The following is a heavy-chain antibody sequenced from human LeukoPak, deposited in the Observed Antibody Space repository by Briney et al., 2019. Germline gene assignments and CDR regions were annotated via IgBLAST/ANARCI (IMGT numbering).Heavy chain of an antibody. CDR2: IYYSWST. D-gene: IGHD6-19*01. CDR3: ARQGWSSASGYYFDY. J-gene: IGHJ4*02. Sequence: SETLSLTCGVSGGSISSSSYYWGWIRQPPGKGLEWVGTIYYSWSTYYNPSFKSRVTISVDTSKNQFSLKPSSVTAADTAVYYCARQGWSSASGYYFDYWGQGTLVTVSS. V-gene: IGHV4-39*01. CDR1: GGSISSSSYY.